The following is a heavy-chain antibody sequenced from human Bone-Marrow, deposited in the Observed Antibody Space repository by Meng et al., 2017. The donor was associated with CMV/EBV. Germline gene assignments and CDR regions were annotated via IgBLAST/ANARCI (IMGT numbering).Heavy chain of an antibody. Sequence: GGSLRLSCAASGFTFSSYWMNWVRQAPGKGLEWVGRIKAKGDGGTADYAAPVRGRFTISRDDSKNALYLQASSLKTEDSGVYYCTASIKGPGAVGWFDPWGQGTLVTVSS. J-gene: IGHJ5*02. V-gene: IGHV3-15*01. D-gene: IGHD1-14*01. CDR2: IKAKGDGGTA. CDR1: GFTFSSYW. CDR3: TASIKGPGAVGWFDP.